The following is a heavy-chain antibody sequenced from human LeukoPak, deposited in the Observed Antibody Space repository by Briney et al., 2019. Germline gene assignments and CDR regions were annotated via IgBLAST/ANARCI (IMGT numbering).Heavy chain of an antibody. D-gene: IGHD6-19*01. CDR3: AKAAGQWVVGGHYYFDY. V-gene: IGHV3-23*01. J-gene: IGHJ4*02. CDR1: GFTYSNYS. CDR2: ISCNGGRS. Sequence: PGGSLRLSCAASGFTYSNYSMRWVSQAPAKGLECVSGISCNGGRSYYAESVKGRFTISRDNSKNMLYLQMNSLRAEDTAVYYCAKAAGQWVVGGHYYFDYWGQGTLVTVSS.